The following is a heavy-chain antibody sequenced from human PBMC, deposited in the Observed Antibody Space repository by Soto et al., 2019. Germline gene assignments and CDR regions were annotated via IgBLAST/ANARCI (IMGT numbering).Heavy chain of an antibody. J-gene: IGHJ4*02. CDR2: IYLSGGNT. D-gene: IGHD6-19*01. CDR3: VKGGWGDS. Sequence: EVQLLESGGGLVQPGESLRLSCAASGFNFSIYAMTWVRQAPGRGLEWVSAIYLSGGNTHYAAAVMGRFTISRDDSRGTVSLQMDSLRAEDTATYYCVKGGWGDSWGPGTLVTVSS. CDR1: GFNFSIYA. V-gene: IGHV3-23*01.